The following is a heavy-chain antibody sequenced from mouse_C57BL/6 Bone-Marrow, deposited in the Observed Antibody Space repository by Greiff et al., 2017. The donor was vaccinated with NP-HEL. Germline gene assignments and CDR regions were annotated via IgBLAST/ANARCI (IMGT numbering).Heavy chain of an antibody. CDR1: GFTFSDYY. CDR3: ARHDSSGY. V-gene: IGHV5-12*01. Sequence: EVKLVESGGGLVQPGGSLKLSCAASGFTFSDYYMYWVRQTPEKRLEWVAYISNGGGNTYYPDTVKGRFTISRDNAKNTLYLQMSRLKSEDTAMYYCARHDSSGYWGQGTSVTVSS. CDR2: ISNGGGNT. J-gene: IGHJ4*01. D-gene: IGHD3-2*02.